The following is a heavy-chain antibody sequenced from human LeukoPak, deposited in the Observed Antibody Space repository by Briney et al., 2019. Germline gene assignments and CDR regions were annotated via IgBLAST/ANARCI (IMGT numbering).Heavy chain of an antibody. Sequence: GESLKISCKGSGYSFTSYWIGWVRQMPGKGLEWMGIIYPDDSNIRYSPSFQGQVTISADKSISTAYLQWSSLKASDTAMYFCARTTTSSGYNWFDPWGQGTLVTVS. CDR3: ARTTTSSGYNWFDP. CDR1: GYSFTSYW. V-gene: IGHV5-51*01. CDR2: IYPDDSNI. D-gene: IGHD2-2*01. J-gene: IGHJ5*02.